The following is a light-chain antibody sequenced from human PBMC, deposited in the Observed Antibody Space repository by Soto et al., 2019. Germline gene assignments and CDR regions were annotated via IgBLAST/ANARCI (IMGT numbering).Light chain of an antibody. CDR2: INT. CDR1: TPIIGAAYN. Sequence: QSVLTQPPSVSGAPGQRVTTSCTGSTPIIGAAYNVHWYHTLPGTAPKLLIYINTNRPSGVPDRFSGSKSGTSASLAITGLQAEDEADYYCQSYDSSLSAYVFGTGTKVTVL. CDR3: QSYDSSLSAYV. V-gene: IGLV1-40*01. J-gene: IGLJ1*01.